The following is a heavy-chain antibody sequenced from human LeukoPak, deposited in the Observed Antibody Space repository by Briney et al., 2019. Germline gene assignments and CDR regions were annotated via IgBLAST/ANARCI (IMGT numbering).Heavy chain of an antibody. CDR3: AAGYSSGWYVRYFDY. D-gene: IGHD6-19*01. Sequence: RASLRLSCAASGFTFTSYAMSWVRQAPRKGLEWVSAISGSVGSTYYADSVKGRFTISRDNSKNTLYLQMNSLRAEDTAVYYCAAGYSSGWYVRYFDYWGQGTLVTVSS. CDR2: ISGSVGST. J-gene: IGHJ4*02. V-gene: IGHV3-23*01. CDR1: GFTFTSYA.